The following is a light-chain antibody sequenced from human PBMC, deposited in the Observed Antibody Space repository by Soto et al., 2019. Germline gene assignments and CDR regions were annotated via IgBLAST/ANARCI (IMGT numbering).Light chain of an antibody. CDR1: SSDVGADNY. Sequence: QSALTQPASVSGSPGQSITISCTGTSSDVGADNYVSWYQQHPGKAPKLMIYDVSNRPSGVPNRFSGSKSGNTASLTISGLQAEDEADYFFRSYISSSTLVVFGTGTKLTVL. CDR2: DVS. V-gene: IGLV2-14*01. J-gene: IGLJ1*01. CDR3: RSYISSSTLVV.